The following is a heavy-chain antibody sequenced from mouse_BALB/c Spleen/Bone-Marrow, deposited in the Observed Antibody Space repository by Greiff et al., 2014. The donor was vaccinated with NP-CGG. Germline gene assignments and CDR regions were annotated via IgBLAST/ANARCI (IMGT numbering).Heavy chain of an antibody. CDR1: GFTFTDYF. V-gene: IGHV7-3*02. CDR3: ARDYSGYFDF. D-gene: IGHD5-1*01. J-gene: IGHJ2*01. Sequence: EVQLQESGGGLVQPGGSLRLSCTTSGFTFTDYFMTWVRQPPGKALEWLGFIRNKPNGYTTEYNPSVKGWFTVSRDNSQGILYLQMNTLRAEDSAIYYCARDYSGYFDFWGQGTTLTVSS. CDR2: IRNKPNGYTT.